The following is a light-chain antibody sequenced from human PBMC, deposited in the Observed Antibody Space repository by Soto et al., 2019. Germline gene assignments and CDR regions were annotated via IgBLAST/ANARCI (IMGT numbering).Light chain of an antibody. J-gene: IGKJ4*01. CDR1: QSVGSN. Sequence: IVLTQSPGTLSSSPGERATLSCRASQSVGSNLAWYQQKPGQAPRLVIYGASTRATGIPARFSGSGSGTEFTLTISSLQSEDFAVYYCQQYNNWPPLTFGGGTKVHIK. CDR3: QQYNNWPPLT. V-gene: IGKV3-15*01. CDR2: GAS.